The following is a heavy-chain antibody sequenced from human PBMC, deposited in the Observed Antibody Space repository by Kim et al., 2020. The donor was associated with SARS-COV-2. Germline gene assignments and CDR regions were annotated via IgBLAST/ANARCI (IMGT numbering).Heavy chain of an antibody. D-gene: IGHD3-22*01. V-gene: IGHV3-11*04. Sequence: GGSLRHSYAASGFTFSDYYMSWIRQAPGKGLEWVSYISSSGSTIYYADSVKGRFTISRDNAKNSLYLQMNSLRAEDTAVYYCARVNPYDSSGYFYFNDAFDIWGQGTMVTVSS. CDR3: ARVNPYDSSGYFYFNDAFDI. J-gene: IGHJ3*02. CDR1: GFTFSDYY. CDR2: ISSSGSTI.